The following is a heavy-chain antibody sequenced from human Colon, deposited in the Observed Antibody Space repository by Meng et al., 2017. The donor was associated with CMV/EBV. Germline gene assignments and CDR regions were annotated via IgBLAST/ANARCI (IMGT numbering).Heavy chain of an antibody. CDR2: ISASGSYT. J-gene: IGHJ4*02. CDR3: AKAPTRRYYFDS. CDR1: GFSITAYA. D-gene: IGHD5-24*01. V-gene: IGHV3-23*01. Sequence: SFAASGFSITAYAVTWVRQSPGKGLEWVSVISASGSYTFYAESVKGRFTIGRDISKNTVYLQTNSLRAEDTAVYFCAKAPTRRYYFDSWGQGSLVTVSS.